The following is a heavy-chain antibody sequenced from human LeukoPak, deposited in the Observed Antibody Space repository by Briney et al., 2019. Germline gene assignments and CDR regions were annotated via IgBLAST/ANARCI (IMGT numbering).Heavy chain of an antibody. J-gene: IGHJ4*02. CDR3: ARVRASYYFDY. V-gene: IGHV3-9*01. Sequence: GGSLRLSCAASGFTFDDYAMHWVRQAPGKGLEWVSGISWNSGSIGYADSVKGRFTISGDNAKNSLYLQMNSLRAEDTAVYYCARVRASYYFDYWGQGTLVTVSS. D-gene: IGHD2-2*01. CDR1: GFTFDDYA. CDR2: ISWNSGSI.